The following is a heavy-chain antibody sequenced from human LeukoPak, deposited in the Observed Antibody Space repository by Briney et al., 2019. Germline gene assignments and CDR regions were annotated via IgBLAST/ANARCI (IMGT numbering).Heavy chain of an antibody. CDR1: GFTFSSYG. V-gene: IGHV3-30*18. D-gene: IGHD2/OR15-2a*01. CDR3: AKGSFADY. Sequence: GGSLRLSCAASGFTFSSYGMHWVRQAPGKGLEWVAVISYDGSNKYYADSVKGRFTISRDNSKNTLYLQMNSLRAEDTAVYYCAKGSFADYWGQRTLVTVSS. J-gene: IGHJ4*02. CDR2: ISYDGSNK.